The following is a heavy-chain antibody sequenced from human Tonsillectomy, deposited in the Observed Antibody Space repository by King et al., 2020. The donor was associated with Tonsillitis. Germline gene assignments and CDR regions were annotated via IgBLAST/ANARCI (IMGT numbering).Heavy chain of an antibody. CDR3: ARGYSLSWPYMDV. D-gene: IGHD4-11*01. V-gene: IGHV1-69*01. Sequence: VQLVESGAEVKRPGSSVKVSCKASGGTFSNYAFSWVRQAPGQGLEWMGAIIPVFGTTNYAQKFLGRVTITADEFTSTAYMELSSLRSEDTAVYFCARGYSLSWPYMDVWGKGTTVTVSS. CDR2: IIPVFGTT. CDR1: GGTFSNYA. J-gene: IGHJ6*03.